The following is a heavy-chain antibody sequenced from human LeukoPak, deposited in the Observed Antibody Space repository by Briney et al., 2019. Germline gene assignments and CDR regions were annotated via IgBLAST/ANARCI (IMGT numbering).Heavy chain of an antibody. CDR3: ARDEYASSWYYFDY. CDR1: GYTFTSYG. Sequence: ASVKVSCKASGYTFTSYGISWVRQAPGQGLEWMGWISGYNGNTNYAQKLQGRVTMTTDTSTSTSYLELRSLRSDDTAVYYCARDEYASSWYYFDYRGQGTLVTVSS. D-gene: IGHD6-13*01. CDR2: ISGYNGNT. V-gene: IGHV1-18*01. J-gene: IGHJ4*02.